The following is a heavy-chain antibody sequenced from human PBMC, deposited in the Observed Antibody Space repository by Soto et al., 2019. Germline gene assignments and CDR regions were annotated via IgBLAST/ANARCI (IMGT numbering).Heavy chain of an antibody. CDR2: ISSSSSTI. V-gene: IGHV3-48*02. CDR3: ERDPYGGDYYYGMDV. J-gene: IGHJ6*02. CDR1: GFTFSSYS. D-gene: IGHD2-15*01. Sequence: GGSLRLSCAASGFTFSSYSMNWVRQAPGKGLEWVSYISSSSSTIYYADSVKGRFTISRDNAKNSLYLQMNSLRDEDTAVYYCERDPYGGDYYYGMDVWGQGTTVNVS.